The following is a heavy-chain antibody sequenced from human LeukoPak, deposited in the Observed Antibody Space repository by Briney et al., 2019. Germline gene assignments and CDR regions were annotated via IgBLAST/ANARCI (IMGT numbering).Heavy chain of an antibody. V-gene: IGHV3-13*01. Sequence: GRSLRLSCAASGLTFSSYDMHWVRHAIGRGLEWVSSIGTAADAYYPGSVKGRFTISRENGKNSLYLQMNSLRAGDTAVYYCARGPIVGITETKGYFDYWGQGILVTVSS. CDR1: GLTFSSYD. CDR2: IGTAADA. CDR3: ARGPIVGITETKGYFDY. J-gene: IGHJ4*02. D-gene: IGHD1-7*01.